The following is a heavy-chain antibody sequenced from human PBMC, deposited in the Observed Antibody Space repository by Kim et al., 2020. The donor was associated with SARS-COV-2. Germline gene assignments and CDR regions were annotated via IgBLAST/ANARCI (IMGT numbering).Heavy chain of an antibody. CDR2: IKSTSDGGTT. CDR1: GFTFINAC. V-gene: IGHV3-15*01. J-gene: IGHJ4*02. D-gene: IGHD1-26*01. Sequence: GGSLRLSCAASGFTFINACMSWVRQAPSKGLEWVGRIKSTSDGGTTEYAAPVKGRFTISRDDSQNTLYLQMDSLKTEDTALYYCTIEIRWELRGGAYWGQGTPVTVSS. CDR3: TIEIRWELRGGAY.